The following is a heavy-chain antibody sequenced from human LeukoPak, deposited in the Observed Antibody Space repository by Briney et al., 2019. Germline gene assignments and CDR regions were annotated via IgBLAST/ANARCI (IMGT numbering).Heavy chain of an antibody. Sequence: GASVKVSCKASGDSFGTYGITWVRQAPGEGLEWMGGFNPIFGSAQYAQKFQGRFTITMDVSARTVYMELSSLRSEDTTIYYCARDFGSGVFDPWGQGTLVTVSS. D-gene: IGHD3-10*01. CDR3: ARDFGSGVFDP. V-gene: IGHV1-69*05. CDR2: FNPIFGSA. CDR1: GDSFGTYG. J-gene: IGHJ5*02.